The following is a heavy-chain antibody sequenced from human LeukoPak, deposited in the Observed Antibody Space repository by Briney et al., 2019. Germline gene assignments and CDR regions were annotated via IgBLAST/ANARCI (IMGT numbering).Heavy chain of an antibody. J-gene: IGHJ6*03. CDR2: TYYRSKWYN. CDR1: GDSVSSNSAA. D-gene: IGHD1-26*01. Sequence: SQTLSLTCAISGDSVSSNSAAWNWIRQSPSRGLEWLGRTYYRSKWYNDYAVSVKSRITINPDTSKNQFPLQLNSVTPEDTAVYYCAREGGSYRSGGYYYYMDVWGKGTTVTVSS. V-gene: IGHV6-1*01. CDR3: AREGGSYRSGGYYYYMDV.